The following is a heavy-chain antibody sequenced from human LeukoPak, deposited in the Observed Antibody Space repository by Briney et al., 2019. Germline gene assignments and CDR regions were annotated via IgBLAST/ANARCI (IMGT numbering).Heavy chain of an antibody. Sequence: GESLRLSCAAAGFTFSSYEMNWVRQAPGKGLEWVSYISSSGSTIYYADSVKGRFTISRDNAKNSLYLQMNSLRAEDTAVYYCARDAPYSSGWEGYFQHWGQGTLVTVSS. CDR3: ARDAPYSSGWEGYFQH. D-gene: IGHD6-19*01. CDR2: ISSSGSTI. CDR1: GFTFSSYE. J-gene: IGHJ1*01. V-gene: IGHV3-48*03.